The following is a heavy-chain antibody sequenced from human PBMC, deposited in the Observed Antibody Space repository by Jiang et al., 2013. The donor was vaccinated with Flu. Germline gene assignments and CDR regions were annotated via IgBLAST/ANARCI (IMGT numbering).Heavy chain of an antibody. V-gene: IGHV3-23*01. J-gene: IGHJ4*02. Sequence: WVSVISGRDDSTFYADSVKGRFTISRDNSKNTVYLRMNSLRADDTAVYYCAKDFTSFYDSSGYYYFDYWGQGTLVTVSS. CDR2: ISGRDDST. CDR3: AKDFTSFYDSSGYYYFDY. D-gene: IGHD3-22*01.